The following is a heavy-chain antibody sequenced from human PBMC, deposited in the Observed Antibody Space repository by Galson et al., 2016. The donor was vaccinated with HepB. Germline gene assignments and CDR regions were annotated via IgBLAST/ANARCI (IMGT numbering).Heavy chain of an antibody. Sequence: SLRLSCAASGFTISTYWMHWVRQAPGKGLVWVSRINSDGTSTSYADSVKGRFTISRDNAKNTLYLQMNSLRAEDTAVYYCARGQGGYSSSWHDYWGQGTLVVVSS. D-gene: IGHD6-13*01. J-gene: IGHJ4*02. CDR2: INSDGTST. CDR1: GFTISTYW. V-gene: IGHV3-74*01. CDR3: ARGQGGYSSSWHDY.